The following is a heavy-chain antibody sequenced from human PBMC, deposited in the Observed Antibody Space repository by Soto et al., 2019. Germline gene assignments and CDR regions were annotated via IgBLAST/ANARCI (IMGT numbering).Heavy chain of an antibody. V-gene: IGHV1-46*01. Sequence: GSVKVSFKASGYPFTSYYMHWVRQAPGQGLEWMGIINPSGGSTSYAQNFQGRVTMTRDTSTSTVYMELSRLRSEDTAVYYCARDSEDCSSTSCSEYFQHWGQGTMVTVSS. D-gene: IGHD2-2*01. CDR1: GYPFTSYY. CDR2: INPSGGST. J-gene: IGHJ1*01. CDR3: ARDSEDCSSTSCSEYFQH.